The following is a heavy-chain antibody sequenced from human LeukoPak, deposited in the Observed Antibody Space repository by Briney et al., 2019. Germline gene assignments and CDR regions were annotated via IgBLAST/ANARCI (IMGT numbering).Heavy chain of an antibody. J-gene: IGHJ2*01. CDR1: GYTFTSYD. D-gene: IGHD3-10*01. CDR3: ARSKFGNWYFDL. V-gene: IGHV1-8*03. Sequence: ASVKVSCKASGYTFTSYDINWVRQATGQGLEWMGWMNPNSGNTGYAQKFQGRVTITRNTSISTAYMELSSLRSEDTAVYYCARSKFGNWYFDLWGRGTLVTVSS. CDR2: MNPNSGNT.